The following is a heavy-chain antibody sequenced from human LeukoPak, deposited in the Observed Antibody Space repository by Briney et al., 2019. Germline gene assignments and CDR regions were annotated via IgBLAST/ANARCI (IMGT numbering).Heavy chain of an antibody. D-gene: IGHD4-17*01. CDR3: ATVILSGGYYGDYGYAFDI. CDR1: GYTLTELS. Sequence: ASVKVSCKVSGYTLTELSMHWVRQAPGKGLEWMGGFDPEDGETIYAQKFQGRVTMTEDTSTDTAYMELSSLRSEDTAVYYCATVILSGGYYGDYGYAFDIWGQGTMVTVSS. CDR2: FDPEDGET. J-gene: IGHJ3*02. V-gene: IGHV1-24*01.